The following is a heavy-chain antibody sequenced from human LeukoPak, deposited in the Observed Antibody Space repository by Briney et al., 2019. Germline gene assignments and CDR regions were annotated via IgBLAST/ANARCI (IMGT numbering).Heavy chain of an antibody. CDR1: AFTFSSYS. D-gene: IGHD3-22*01. CDR3: ARDLNDYYDSSDPDY. Sequence: GGSLRLSCAASAFTFSSYSMNWVRQVPGKGLEWVSSISSSSSYIYYADSVKGRFTISRDNAKNSLYLQMNSLRAEDTAVYYCARDLNDYYDSSDPDYWGQGTLVTVSS. J-gene: IGHJ4*02. CDR2: ISSSSSYI. V-gene: IGHV3-21*01.